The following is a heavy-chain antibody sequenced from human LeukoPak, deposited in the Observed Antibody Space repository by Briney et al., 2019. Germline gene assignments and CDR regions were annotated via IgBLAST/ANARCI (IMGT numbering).Heavy chain of an antibody. CDR2: INWNGGST. D-gene: IGHD6-13*01. J-gene: IGHJ5*02. CDR3: ARAPYSSSWGDGFVP. CDR1: GFTFDDYG. V-gene: IGHV3-20*04. Sequence: GGSLRLSCAASGFTFDDYGMSWVRQAPGKGLEWVFGINWNGGSTGYADSVKGRFTISRDNAKNSLYLQMNSLRAEDTALYYCARAPYSSSWGDGFVPWGQGTLVTVSS.